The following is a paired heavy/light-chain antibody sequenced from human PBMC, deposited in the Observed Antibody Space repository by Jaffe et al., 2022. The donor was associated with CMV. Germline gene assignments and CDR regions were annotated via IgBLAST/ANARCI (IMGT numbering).Light chain of an antibody. CDR1: QSVSSSH. CDR3: QQYVNSLIT. V-gene: IGKV3-20*01. CDR2: GPS. J-gene: IGKJ4*01. Sequence: EIVLTQSPGTLSLSPGESATLSCRASQSVSSSHIAWYQQKSGQAPRLLIYGPSNRATGIPDRFSGSGSGTDFSLTISRLEPEDSAVYYCQQYVNSLITFGGGTKVEIK.
Heavy chain of an antibody. D-gene: IGHD3-10*01. CDR2: VYSSGTT. CDR1: GDSISSGGYF. CDR3: ARDRSSYYWFDL. V-gene: IGHV4-31*03. Sequence: QVQLQESGPGLVKPSQTLSLTCTVSGDSISSGGYFWNWIRQHPGKGLEWIGSVYSSGTTFYSPSLKSRLTISVDTSKNQFSLRLSSVTTADTAVYYCARDRSSYYWFDLWGQGTLVTVSS. J-gene: IGHJ5*02.